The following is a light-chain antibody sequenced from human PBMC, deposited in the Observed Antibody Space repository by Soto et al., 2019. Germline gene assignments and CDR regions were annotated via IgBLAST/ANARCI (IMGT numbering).Light chain of an antibody. V-gene: IGKV1-27*01. Sequence: DVQMTQSPSSLSASVGDRVTITCRASRDISNYVAWLQQKPGKAPKLLIYAASTLQPGVPSRFSGGGSGVDFTLTISSLQPEDVATYYCQKHNTVPLTFGPGTKVDIK. CDR3: QKHNTVPLT. J-gene: IGKJ3*01. CDR1: RDISNY. CDR2: AAS.